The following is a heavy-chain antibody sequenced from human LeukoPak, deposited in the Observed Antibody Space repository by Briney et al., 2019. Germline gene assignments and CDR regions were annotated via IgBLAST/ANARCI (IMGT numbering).Heavy chain of an antibody. CDR2: ISYDGSNK. V-gene: IGHV3-30*18. J-gene: IGHJ4*02. Sequence: GRPLRLSCAASGFTFSSYGMHWVRQAPGKGLEWVAVISYDGSNKYYADSVKGRFTISRDNSKNTLYLQMNSLRAEDTAVYYCAKVITGTTLVVDYWGQGTLVTVSS. CDR1: GFTFSSYG. D-gene: IGHD1-7*01. CDR3: AKVITGTTLVVDY.